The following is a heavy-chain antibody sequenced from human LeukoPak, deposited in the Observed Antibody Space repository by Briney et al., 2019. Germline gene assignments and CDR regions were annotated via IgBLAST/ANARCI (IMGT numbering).Heavy chain of an antibody. D-gene: IGHD3-10*01. CDR2: IYYSGST. J-gene: IGHJ2*01. CDR3: ARGRGVRGVITFRYFDL. Sequence: SETLSLTCTVSGGSISSGGYYWSWIRQHPGKGLEWIGYIYYSGSTYYNPSLKSRVTISVDTSKNQFSLKLSSVTAADTAVYYCARGRGVRGVITFRYFDLWGRGTLVTVSS. CDR1: GGSISSGGYY. V-gene: IGHV4-31*03.